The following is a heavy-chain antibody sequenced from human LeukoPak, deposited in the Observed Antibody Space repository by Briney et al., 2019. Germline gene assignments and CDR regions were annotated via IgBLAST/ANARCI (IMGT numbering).Heavy chain of an antibody. CDR3: ARGGPIGVVVIRFDY. D-gene: IGHD3-22*01. J-gene: IGHJ4*02. V-gene: IGHV4-39*07. CDR1: GGSISSSSYY. CDR2: MYYSGRT. Sequence: PSETLSLTCTVSGGSISSSSYYWGWIRQTPGKGLEWIGSMYYSGRTDYNPSLKSRVTISVDTSENQFSLKLTSVTAADTAVYYCARGGPIGVVVIRFDYWGQGTLVTVSS.